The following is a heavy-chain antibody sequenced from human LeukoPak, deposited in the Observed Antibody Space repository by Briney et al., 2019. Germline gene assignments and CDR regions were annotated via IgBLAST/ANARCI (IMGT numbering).Heavy chain of an antibody. J-gene: IGHJ4*02. V-gene: IGHV3-23*01. D-gene: IGHD6-19*01. CDR1: GFTFSSYA. Sequence: GGSLRLSCAASGFTFSSYAMSWVRQAPGKGLEWVSAISGSGGSTYYADSVKGRFTISRDSSKNTLYLQMNSLRAEDTAVYYCANLDIAVAGTEETIDYWGQGTLVTVSS. CDR3: ANLDIAVAGTEETIDY. CDR2: ISGSGGST.